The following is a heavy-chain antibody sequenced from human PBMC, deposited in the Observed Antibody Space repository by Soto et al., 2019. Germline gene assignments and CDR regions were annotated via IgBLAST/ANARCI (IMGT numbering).Heavy chain of an antibody. CDR1: GGSFSGYY. D-gene: IGHD2-21*01. V-gene: IGHV4-34*01. Sequence: PSETLSLTCAVYGGSFSGYYWSWIRQPPGKGLEWIGEINHSGSTNYNPSLKSRVTISVDTSKNQFSLKLSSVTAADTAVYYCARALWVMNYYYYGMDVWGQGTKVTVSS. J-gene: IGHJ6*02. CDR3: ARALWVMNYYYYGMDV. CDR2: INHSGST.